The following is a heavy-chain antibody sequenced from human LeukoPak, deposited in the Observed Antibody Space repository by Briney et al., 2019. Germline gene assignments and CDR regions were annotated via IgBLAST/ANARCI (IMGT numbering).Heavy chain of an antibody. J-gene: IGHJ4*02. CDR3: ARELGSSGGSFDY. Sequence: QPGRSLRLSCAASGFTFSSYAMHWVRQAPGKGLEGVAIISYDGSNKYYADSVKGRFTISRDNSKNTLYLQMNSLRAEDTAVYYCARELGSSGGSFDYWGQGTLVTVSS. CDR1: GFTFSSYA. V-gene: IGHV3-30-3*01. CDR2: ISYDGSNK. D-gene: IGHD6-19*01.